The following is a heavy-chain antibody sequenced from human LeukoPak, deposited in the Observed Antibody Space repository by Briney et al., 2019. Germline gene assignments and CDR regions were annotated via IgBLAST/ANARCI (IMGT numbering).Heavy chain of an antibody. Sequence: GGSLRLSCAASGFTFSSYAMHWVRQAPGKGLEWVAVISYDGSNKYYADSVKGRFTISRDNSKNTLYLQMNSLRAEDTAVYYCARGLDILTGYDGPLDYWGQGTLVTVSS. D-gene: IGHD3-9*01. J-gene: IGHJ4*02. CDR3: ARGLDILTGYDGPLDY. CDR2: ISYDGSNK. V-gene: IGHV3-30-3*01. CDR1: GFTFSSYA.